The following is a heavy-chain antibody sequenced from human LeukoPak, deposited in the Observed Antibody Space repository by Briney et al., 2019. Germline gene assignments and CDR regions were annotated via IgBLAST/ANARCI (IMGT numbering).Heavy chain of an antibody. Sequence: GGSLRLSCAASGFTFSSYSMNWVRQAPGKGLEWVSSISSSSSYIYYADSVKGRFTISRDNSKNTLYLQMNSLRAEDTAVYYCAKVRYYDSSGYYYVPFDYWGQGTLVTVSS. CDR3: AKVRYYDSSGYYYVPFDY. J-gene: IGHJ4*02. V-gene: IGHV3-21*01. CDR2: ISSSSSYI. CDR1: GFTFSSYS. D-gene: IGHD3-22*01.